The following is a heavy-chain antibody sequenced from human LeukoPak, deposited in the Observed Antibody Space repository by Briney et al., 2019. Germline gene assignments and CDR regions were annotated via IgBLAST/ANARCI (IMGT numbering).Heavy chain of an antibody. V-gene: IGHV4-4*02. CDR2: IYHSGST. D-gene: IGHD5-18*01. J-gene: IGHJ4*02. Sequence: KPSETLSLTCAVSGGSISSSNWWSWVRQPPGKGLEWIGEIYHSGSTNYNPSLKSRVTISVDKSKNQFSLKLSSVTAADTAVYYCARGRNGYQAKIKAFDYWGQGTLVTVSS. CDR3: ARGRNGYQAKIKAFDY. CDR1: GGSISSSNW.